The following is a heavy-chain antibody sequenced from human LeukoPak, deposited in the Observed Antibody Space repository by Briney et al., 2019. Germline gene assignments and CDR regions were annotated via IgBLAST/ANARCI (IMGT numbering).Heavy chain of an antibody. CDR3: ARPRRPGIVVVPAASTAFDI. CDR1: GGSFSGYY. V-gene: IGHV4-34*01. J-gene: IGHJ3*02. D-gene: IGHD2-2*01. Sequence: PSETLSLTCAVYGGSFSGYYWSWIRQPPGKGLEWIGETNHSGSTNYNPSLKSRVTISVDTSKNQFSLKLSSVTAADTAVYYCARPRRPGIVVVPAASTAFDIWGQGTMVTVSS. CDR2: TNHSGST.